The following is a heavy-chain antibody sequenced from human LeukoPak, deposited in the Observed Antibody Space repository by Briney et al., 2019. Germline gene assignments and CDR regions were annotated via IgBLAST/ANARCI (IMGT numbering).Heavy chain of an antibody. CDR3: ARVIGWDEPFDL. Sequence: PGGSLRLSCAASGFTFSRYWMHWVRQAPGKGLVWVSRINTDGSTNYADSVKGRFAVSRDNAKNTLYLQMNSLRVEDTAVYYCARVIGWDEPFDLWGQGTMVTVSS. J-gene: IGHJ3*01. V-gene: IGHV3-74*01. D-gene: IGHD1-26*01. CDR2: INTDGST. CDR1: GFTFSRYW.